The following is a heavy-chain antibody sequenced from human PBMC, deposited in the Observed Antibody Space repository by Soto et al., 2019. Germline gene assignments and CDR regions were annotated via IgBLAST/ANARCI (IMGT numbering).Heavy chain of an antibody. Sequence: PSETLSLTYAVSGGSISSSNWWSWVRQPPGKGLEWIGEIYHSGSTNYNPSLKSRVTISVDKSKNQFSLKLSSVTAADTAVYYCARDPLPVVFGVAISSGMHVLGQATTVTVPS. V-gene: IGHV4-4*02. D-gene: IGHD3-3*01. CDR2: IYHSGST. CDR3: ARDPLPVVFGVAISSGMHV. CDR1: GGSISSSNW. J-gene: IGHJ6*02.